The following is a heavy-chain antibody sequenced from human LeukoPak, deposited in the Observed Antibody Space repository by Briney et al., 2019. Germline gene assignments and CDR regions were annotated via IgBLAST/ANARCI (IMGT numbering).Heavy chain of an antibody. V-gene: IGHV3-7*01. J-gene: IGHJ6*02. CDR3: ATYKRWVAGDV. Sequence: GGSLRLSCAASGFTFSDSWMSWVRQAPGKGPEWVANIKQDGSEEHYVDSVKGRFTVSRDNARNSLFLQMNSLRVEDTAVYYCATYKRWVAGDVWGQGTTVSVSS. CDR2: IKQDGSEE. D-gene: IGHD1-14*01. CDR1: GFTFSDSW.